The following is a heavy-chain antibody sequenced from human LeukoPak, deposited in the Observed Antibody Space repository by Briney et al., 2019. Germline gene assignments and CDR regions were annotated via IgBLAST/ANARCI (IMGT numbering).Heavy chain of an antibody. J-gene: IGHJ5*02. CDR2: YTSGST. CDR3: ARAKIDPGIAAAGDFDP. V-gene: IGHV4-61*02. Sequence: YTSGSTNYNPSLKSRVTISVDTSKNQFSLKLSSVTAADTAVYYCARAKIDPGIAAAGDFDPWGQGTLVTVSS. D-gene: IGHD6-13*01.